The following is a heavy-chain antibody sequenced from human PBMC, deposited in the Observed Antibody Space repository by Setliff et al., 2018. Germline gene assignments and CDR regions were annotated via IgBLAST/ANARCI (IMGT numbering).Heavy chain of an antibody. CDR2: INPNSGGT. CDR3: ARGPRITIFGVVSLSLYGMDV. J-gene: IGHJ6*02. Sequence: ASVKVSCKASGYTFTGYYMHWVRQAPGQGLEWMGWINPNSGGTNYAQKFQGWATMTRDTSISTAHMELSRLRSDDTAVYYCARGPRITIFGVVSLSLYGMDVWGQGTTVTV. D-gene: IGHD3-3*01. V-gene: IGHV1-2*04. CDR1: GYTFTGYY.